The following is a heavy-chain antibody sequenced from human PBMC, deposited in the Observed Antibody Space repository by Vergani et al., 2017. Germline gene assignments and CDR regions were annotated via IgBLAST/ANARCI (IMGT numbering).Heavy chain of an antibody. CDR1: GYTFTSYG. CDR3: ARYCSGGSCHYYYYYGMDV. Sequence: QVQLVQSGAEVKKPGASVKVSCKASGYTFTSYGISWVRQAPGQGLEWMGWISAYNGNTNYAQKLQGRVTMTTDTSTSIAYMELRSLRSDDTAVYYCARYCSGGSCHYYYYYGMDVWGQGTTVTVSS. D-gene: IGHD2-15*01. V-gene: IGHV1-18*01. CDR2: ISAYNGNT. J-gene: IGHJ6*02.